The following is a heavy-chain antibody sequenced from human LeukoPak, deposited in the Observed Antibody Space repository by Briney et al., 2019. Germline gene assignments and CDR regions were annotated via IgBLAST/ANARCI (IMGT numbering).Heavy chain of an antibody. Sequence: SETLSLTCTVSGGSISSYYWSWIRQPAGKGLEWIGRIYTSGSTNYNPSLKSRVTMSVDTSKNQFSLKLSSVTAADTAVYYCARGGVGSLRYFDWLSLRHDAFDIWGQGTMVTVSS. J-gene: IGHJ3*02. CDR1: GGSISSYY. D-gene: IGHD3-9*01. CDR2: IYTSGST. V-gene: IGHV4-4*07. CDR3: ARGGVGSLRYFDWLSLRHDAFDI.